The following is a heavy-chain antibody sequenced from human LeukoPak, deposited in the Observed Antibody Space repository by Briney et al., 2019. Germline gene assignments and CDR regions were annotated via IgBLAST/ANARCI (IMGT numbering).Heavy chain of an antibody. J-gene: IGHJ5*02. CDR2: INPESGDT. CDR3: ARDRHGDNLRATDWFAP. CDR1: GYTFTVYY. V-gene: IGHV1-2*02. Sequence: ASVSVSCKASGYTFTVYYIHWLRQAPGQGLEWMGRINPESGDTTFGPRFQGRVTMTRDAAISTTYMELSSLRSDDTGVYYCARDRHGDNLRATDWFAPWGQGTLVTVSS. D-gene: IGHD5-12*01.